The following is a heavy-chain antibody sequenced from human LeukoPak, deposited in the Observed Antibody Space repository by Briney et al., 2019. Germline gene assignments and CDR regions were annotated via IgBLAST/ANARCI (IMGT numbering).Heavy chain of an antibody. J-gene: IGHJ6*02. V-gene: IGHV4-59*08. Sequence: PSETLSLTCTVSGGSISSYYWSWIRQPPGKGLEWIAYIYYSGSTNYNPSLKSRGTISVDTSKKQFSLKLSSVTAADTAVYYCARIVLIPAAPYYYGMDVWGQGTTVTVSS. CDR1: GGSISSYY. CDR2: IYYSGST. D-gene: IGHD2-2*01. CDR3: ARIVLIPAAPYYYGMDV.